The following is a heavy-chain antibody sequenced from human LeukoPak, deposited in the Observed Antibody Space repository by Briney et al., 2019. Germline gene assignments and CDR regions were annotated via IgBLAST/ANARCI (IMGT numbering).Heavy chain of an antibody. J-gene: IGHJ4*02. CDR1: GGSISSSYW. V-gene: IGHV3-74*01. CDR3: AKSDYFDS. Sequence: ETLSLTCAVSGGSISSSYWWSWVRQPPGKGLVWVSRIKSDGSSTTYADSVKGRFTISRDNARNTLYLQMNSLRAEDTAVYYCAKSDYFDSWGQGTLVTVSS. CDR2: IKSDGSST.